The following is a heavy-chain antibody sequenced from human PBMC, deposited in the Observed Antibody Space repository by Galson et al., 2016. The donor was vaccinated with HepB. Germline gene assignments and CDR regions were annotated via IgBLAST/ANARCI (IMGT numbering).Heavy chain of an antibody. CDR3: NCAGLGRFDY. Sequence: SVKVSCKASGCTFTHYYMHWVRQAPGQGLEWVGAINPNGGDASYAQKFQGRVTLTRDTSTRTAFMELGSLRSEDTAVYYCNCAGLGRFDYWGQGTLATVSS. J-gene: IGHJ4*02. CDR1: GCTFTHYY. V-gene: IGHV1-46*01. CDR2: INPNGGDA. D-gene: IGHD3/OR15-3a*01.